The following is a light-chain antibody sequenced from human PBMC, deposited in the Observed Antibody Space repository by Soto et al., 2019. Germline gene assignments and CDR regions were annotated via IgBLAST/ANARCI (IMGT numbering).Light chain of an antibody. CDR2: DAS. J-gene: IGKJ3*01. V-gene: IGKV3-11*01. CDR3: QQRSNWVFT. Sequence: EIVLTQSPATLSLSPGARATLSCRASQSVSSYLAWYQQKPGQAPRLLIYDASNRATGIPARCSGSGSGTDFTLTISSLEPEDFAVYYCQQRSNWVFTFGPGTKVDIK. CDR1: QSVSSY.